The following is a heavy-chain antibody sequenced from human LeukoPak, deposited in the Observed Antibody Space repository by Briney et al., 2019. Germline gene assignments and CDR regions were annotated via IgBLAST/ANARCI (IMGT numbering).Heavy chain of an antibody. CDR3: AKASYYDFWSGYYGASTPSREFDY. D-gene: IGHD3-3*01. V-gene: IGHV4-59*01. CDR2: IYYSGTT. J-gene: IGHJ4*02. Sequence: SETLSLTCTVSGGSISSYYWSWIRQPPGKGLEWIGYIYYSGTTNYNPSLKSRVTISVDTSKNQFSLKLSSVTAADTAVYYCAKASYYDFWSGYYGASTPSREFDYWGQGTLVTVSS. CDR1: GGSISSYY.